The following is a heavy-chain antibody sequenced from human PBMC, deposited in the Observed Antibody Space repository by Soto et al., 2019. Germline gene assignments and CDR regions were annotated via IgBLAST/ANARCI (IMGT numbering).Heavy chain of an antibody. CDR3: AKDRPGGSWNRDAFDL. Sequence: EVQLLESGGGLVQPGGSLRISCSASGFTFSTYAMSWVRQAPGKGLEWVSLISSSGGSTYYADSVEGRFTISRDNSKNTLYLQMNSLRAEDTAVYYCAKDRPGGSWNRDAFDLWGQGTMVTASS. CDR2: ISSSGGST. V-gene: IGHV3-23*01. D-gene: IGHD6-13*01. CDR1: GFTFSTYA. J-gene: IGHJ3*01.